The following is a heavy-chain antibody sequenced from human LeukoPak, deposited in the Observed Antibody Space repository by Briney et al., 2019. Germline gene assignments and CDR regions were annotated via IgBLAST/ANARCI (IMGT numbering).Heavy chain of an antibody. CDR1: GGSISSYY. CDR2: IYYSGST. Sequence: PSETLSLTCTVSGGSISSYYWSWIRQPPGKGLEWIGYIYYSGSTNYNPSLKSRVTISVDTSKNQFSLKLSSVTAADTAVYYCARVQFGVVVVAALLDSGPDENWYFDLWGRGTLVTVSS. V-gene: IGHV4-59*01. J-gene: IGHJ2*01. D-gene: IGHD2-15*01. CDR3: ARVQFGVVVVAALLDSGPDENWYFDL.